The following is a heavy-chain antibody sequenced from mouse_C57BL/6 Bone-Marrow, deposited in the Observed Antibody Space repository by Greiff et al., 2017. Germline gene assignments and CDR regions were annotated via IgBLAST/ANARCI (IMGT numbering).Heavy chain of an antibody. V-gene: IGHV1-69*01. CDR2: SDPSDSYT. J-gene: IGHJ3*01. CDR3: AREGYDYPWFAY. Sequence: VKQSCKASGYTFTSYWMHWVKQRPGQGLEWIGESDPSDSYTNYNQKFKGKSTLTVVKSSSTAYMQLSSLTSEDSAVYYCAREGYDYPWFAYWGQGTLVTVSA. CDR1: GYTFTSYW. D-gene: IGHD2-4*01.